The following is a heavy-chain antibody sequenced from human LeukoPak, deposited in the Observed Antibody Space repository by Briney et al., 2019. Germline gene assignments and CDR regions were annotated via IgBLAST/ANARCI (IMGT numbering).Heavy chain of an antibody. V-gene: IGHV3-64*01. CDR2: IISNGGRT. CDR3: ARWGGRYPFDY. CDR1: GFTFSSYS. D-gene: IGHD3-16*02. Sequence: TGGSLRLSCAASGFTFSSYSMDWVRQAPGKGLEYVSAIISNGGRTYYANSVKGRFTISRDNSKNTLYLQMGSLRAEDMAVYYCARWGGRYPFDYWGQGTLVTVSS. J-gene: IGHJ4*02.